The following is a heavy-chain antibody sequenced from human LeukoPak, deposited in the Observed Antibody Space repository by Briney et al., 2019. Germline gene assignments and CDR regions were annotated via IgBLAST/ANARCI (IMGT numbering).Heavy chain of an antibody. J-gene: IGHJ6*03. D-gene: IGHD3-3*01. CDR1: GFTVSSNY. CDR2: INHSGST. V-gene: IGHV4-34*01. Sequence: GSLRLSCAASGFTVSSNYMSWVRQAPGKGLEWIGEINHSGSTNYNPSLKSRVTISVDTSKNQFSLKLGSVTAADTAVYYCARRYYDFWSGYLLYYYYMDVWGKGTTVTVSS. CDR3: ARRYYDFWSGYLLYYYYMDV.